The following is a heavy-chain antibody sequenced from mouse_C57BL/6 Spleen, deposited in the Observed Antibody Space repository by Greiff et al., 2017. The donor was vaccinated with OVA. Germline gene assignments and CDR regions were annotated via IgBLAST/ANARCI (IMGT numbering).Heavy chain of an antibody. Sequence: VKLMESGAELVKPGASVKISCKASGYAFSSYWMNWVKQRPGKGLEWIGQIYPGDGDTNYNGKFKGKATLTADKSSSTAYMQLSSLTSEDSAVYFCARRGAVVAPDYWGQGTTLTVSS. V-gene: IGHV1-80*01. J-gene: IGHJ2*01. CDR1: GYAFSSYW. CDR3: ARRGAVVAPDY. CDR2: IYPGDGDT. D-gene: IGHD1-1*01.